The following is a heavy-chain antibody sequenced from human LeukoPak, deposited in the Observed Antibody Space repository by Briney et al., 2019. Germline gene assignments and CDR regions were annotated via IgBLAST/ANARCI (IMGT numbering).Heavy chain of an antibody. CDR1: GFTFSSYG. D-gene: IGHD1-26*01. Sequence: GGALRLSCAASGFTFSSYGMHWVRQAPGKGLEGVAFIRYDGSNKYYADSVKGRFTISRDNSKNTLYLQMNSLRAEDTAVYYCAKPGIVGATKGSYFDYWGQGTLVTVSS. CDR2: IRYDGSNK. V-gene: IGHV3-30*02. J-gene: IGHJ4*02. CDR3: AKPGIVGATKGSYFDY.